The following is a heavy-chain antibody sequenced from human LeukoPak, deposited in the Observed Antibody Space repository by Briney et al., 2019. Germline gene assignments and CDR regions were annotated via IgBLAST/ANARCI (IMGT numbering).Heavy chain of an antibody. V-gene: IGHV4-30-2*01. CDR3: AREGSCSSTSCYGGAFDI. CDR1: GGSISSGGYS. Sequence: SETLSLTFAVSGGSISSGGYSWSWIRQPPGKGLEWIGYIYHSGSTYYNPSLKSRVTISVDRSKNQFSLKLSSVTAADTAVYYCAREGSCSSTSCYGGAFDIWGQGTMVTVSS. D-gene: IGHD2-2*01. J-gene: IGHJ3*02. CDR2: IYHSGST.